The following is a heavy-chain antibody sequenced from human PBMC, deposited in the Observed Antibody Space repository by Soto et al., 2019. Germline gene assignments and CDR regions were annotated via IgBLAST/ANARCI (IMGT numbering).Heavy chain of an antibody. V-gene: IGHV4-39*07. CDR3: ARTSYDSSGTAADP. CDR2: IYYSGST. CDR1: GGSISSSSYY. J-gene: IGHJ5*02. Sequence: PSETLSLTCDVSGGSISSSSYYWGWIRQPPGKGLEWIGSIYYSGSTYYNPSLKSRVTISVDTSKNQFSLKLGSVTAADTAVYYCARTSYDSSGTAADPWGQGTLVTV. D-gene: IGHD3-22*01.